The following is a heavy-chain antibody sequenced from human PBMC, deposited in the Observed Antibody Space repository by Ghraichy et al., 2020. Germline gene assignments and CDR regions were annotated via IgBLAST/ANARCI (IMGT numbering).Heavy chain of an antibody. CDR2: ISGSGGIT. Sequence: GGSLRLSCAASGFTFSTHVMSWVRLGTGMGLEWVSVISGSGGITHYADSVKGRFTISRDNSNNTLYLQMNNLRAEDTAIYYCAKARLRFLERDAFDMWGQGTVVTVSS. CDR3: AKARLRFLERDAFDM. CDR1: GFTFSTHV. J-gene: IGHJ3*02. V-gene: IGHV3-23*01. D-gene: IGHD3-3*01.